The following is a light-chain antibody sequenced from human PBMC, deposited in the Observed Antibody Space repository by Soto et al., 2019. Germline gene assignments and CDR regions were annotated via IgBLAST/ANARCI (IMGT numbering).Light chain of an antibody. V-gene: IGKV3-11*01. CDR2: DAS. CDR3: QHRASWRLT. CDR1: QSVSSY. Sequence: EIVLTQSPATLSLSPGERATLSCRASQSVSSYLAWYQQKPGQAPRLLIYDASNRATGIPARFSGSGSGTDFPLTISSLEPEDFAVYFCQHRASWRLTFGGGTTVEIK. J-gene: IGKJ4*01.